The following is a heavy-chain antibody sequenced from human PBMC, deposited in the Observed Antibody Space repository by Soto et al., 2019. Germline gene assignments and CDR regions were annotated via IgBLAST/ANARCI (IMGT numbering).Heavy chain of an antibody. CDR3: AREQWLVKNYFDY. D-gene: IGHD6-19*01. CDR1: GFTFSSYA. CDR2: ISYDGSNK. V-gene: IGHV3-30-3*01. Sequence: GGSLRLSCAASGFTFSSYAMHWVRQAPGKGLEWVAVISYDGSNKYYADSVKGRFTISRDNSKNTLYLQMNSLRAEDTAVYYCAREQWLVKNYFDYWGQGTLVTVSS. J-gene: IGHJ4*02.